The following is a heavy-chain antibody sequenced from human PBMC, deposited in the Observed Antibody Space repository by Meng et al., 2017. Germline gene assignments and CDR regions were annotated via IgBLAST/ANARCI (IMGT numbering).Heavy chain of an antibody. D-gene: IGHD3-22*01. J-gene: IGHJ3*02. V-gene: IGHV5-51*01. CDR2: IYPGDSDT. Sequence: GGSLRLSCKGSGYSFTSYWIGWVRQMPGKGLEWMGIIYPGDSDTRYSPSFQGQVTSSADKSISTAYLQWSSLKASDTAMYYCATTSGYYYDSSGHDAFDIWGQGTMVTVSS. CDR1: GYSFTSYW. CDR3: ATTSGYYYDSSGHDAFDI.